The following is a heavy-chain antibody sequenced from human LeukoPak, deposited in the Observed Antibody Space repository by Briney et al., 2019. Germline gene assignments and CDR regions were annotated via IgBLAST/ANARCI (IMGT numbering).Heavy chain of an antibody. CDR1: GFTFSNYD. Sequence: PGGSLRLSCAASGFTFSNYDMHWVRQASEKGLEWVSRIGTAGDTYYPGSVKGRFSISRENAKNSLYLRMNGLRAGDTAVYCCVRALACSSASCYEPTYFDSWGQGTLVTVSP. D-gene: IGHD2-2*01. V-gene: IGHV3-13*01. CDR3: VRALACSSASCYEPTYFDS. J-gene: IGHJ4*02. CDR2: IGTAGDT.